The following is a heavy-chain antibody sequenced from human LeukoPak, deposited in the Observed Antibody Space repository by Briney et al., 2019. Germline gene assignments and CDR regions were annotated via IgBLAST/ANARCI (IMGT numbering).Heavy chain of an antibody. V-gene: IGHV3-21*01. CDR2: ISAGGDFV. CDR1: GFPFSTHS. D-gene: IGHD3-22*01. Sequence: GGSLRLSCAASGFPFSTHSLNWVRQAPGKGLEWVSSISAGGDFVYYGDSVKGRFAMSRDNAKNSLHLQMDSLTAEDTAVYYCVRDKYDRSNYAYLDSWGHGTLVTVSS. J-gene: IGHJ5*01. CDR3: VRDKYDRSNYAYLDS.